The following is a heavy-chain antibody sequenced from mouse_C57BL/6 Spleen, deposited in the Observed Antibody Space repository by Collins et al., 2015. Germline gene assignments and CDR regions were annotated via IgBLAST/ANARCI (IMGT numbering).Heavy chain of an antibody. V-gene: IGHV1-69*01. CDR3: ARQGYFDV. J-gene: IGHJ1*03. CDR2: IDPSDSYT. CDR1: GYTFTSYW. Sequence: QVQLQQPGAELVMPGASVKLSCKASGYTFTSYWMHWVKQRPGQGLEWIGEIDPSDSYTNYNQKFKGKSTLTVDKSSSTAYMQLSSLTSEDSAVYYCARQGYFDVWGHRDHGHRLL.